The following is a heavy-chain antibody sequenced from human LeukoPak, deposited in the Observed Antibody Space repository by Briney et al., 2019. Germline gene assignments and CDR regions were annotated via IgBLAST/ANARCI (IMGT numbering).Heavy chain of an antibody. CDR1: GYTFTSYG. D-gene: IGHD2-2*01. CDR2: ISAYNDNT. J-gene: IGHJ4*02. CDR3: ARDLYCSNNICYYDSRHHDY. Sequence: ASVKVSCKASGYTFTSYGISWVRQAPGQGLEWMGWISAYNDNTNFPQKLQGRVTMTTDTSTSTAYMELRSLRSDDTAVYYCARDLYCSNNICYYDSRHHDYWGQGTLVTVSS. V-gene: IGHV1-18*01.